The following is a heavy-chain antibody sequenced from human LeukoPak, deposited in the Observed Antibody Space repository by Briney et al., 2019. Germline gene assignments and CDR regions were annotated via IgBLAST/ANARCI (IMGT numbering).Heavy chain of an antibody. J-gene: IGHJ4*02. D-gene: IGHD3-22*01. Sequence: GGSLRLSCAASGFTVSSNYMNWVRQAPGKGLEWVSVIYSSGHAYYADSVKGRFTISRDNSKNTLYLQMNSLRAEDTAVYYCVGDRRHSDSTGFYYVGFDYWGQGTLVTVSS. CDR2: IYSSGHA. CDR3: VGDRRHSDSTGFYYVGFDY. V-gene: IGHV3-53*01. CDR1: GFTVSSNY.